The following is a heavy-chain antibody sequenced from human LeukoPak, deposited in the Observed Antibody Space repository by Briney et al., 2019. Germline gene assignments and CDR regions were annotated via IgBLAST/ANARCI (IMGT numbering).Heavy chain of an antibody. J-gene: IGHJ4*02. CDR2: IYYSGST. Sequence: PSETLSLTCTVSGGSISSYYWSWIRQPPGKGLEWIGYIYYSGSTNYNPSLKSRVTISVDTSKNQFSLKLSSVTAADTAVYYCAREGVLSSGSYYNYFDYWGQGTLVTVSS. D-gene: IGHD3-10*01. CDR1: GGSISSYY. V-gene: IGHV4-59*01. CDR3: AREGVLSSGSYYNYFDY.